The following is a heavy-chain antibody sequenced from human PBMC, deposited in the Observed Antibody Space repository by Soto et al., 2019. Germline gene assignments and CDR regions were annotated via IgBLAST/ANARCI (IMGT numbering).Heavy chain of an antibody. Sequence: KPSETLSLTCTVSGGSISSYYWSWIRQPPGKGLEWIGYIYYSGSTNYNPSLKSRVTISVDTSKNQFSLKLSSVTAADTAVYYCAKEKGMVYATGWFDPWGQGTLVTVSS. D-gene: IGHD2-8*01. CDR3: AKEKGMVYATGWFDP. J-gene: IGHJ5*02. V-gene: IGHV4-59*01. CDR1: GGSISSYY. CDR2: IYYSGST.